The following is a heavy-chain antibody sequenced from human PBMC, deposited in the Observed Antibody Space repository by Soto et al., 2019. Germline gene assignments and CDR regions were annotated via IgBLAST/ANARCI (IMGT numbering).Heavy chain of an antibody. J-gene: IGHJ4*02. Sequence: QLQLQESGSGLVKPSQTLSLTCAVSGGSISSGGYSWSWIRQPPGKGLEWIGYIYHSGSTYYNPSLKSRVTISVDRSKNQFSLKLSSVTAADTAVYYCASSPPTATIPRFDYWGQGTLVTVSS. CDR2: IYHSGST. CDR3: ASSPPTATIPRFDY. D-gene: IGHD5-12*01. CDR1: GGSISSGGYS. V-gene: IGHV4-30-2*01.